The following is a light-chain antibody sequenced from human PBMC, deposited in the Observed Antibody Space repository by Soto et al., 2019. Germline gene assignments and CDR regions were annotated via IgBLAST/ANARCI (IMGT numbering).Light chain of an antibody. CDR1: QSVSSR. CDR2: GAS. J-gene: IGKJ1*01. Sequence: EIVMTQSPGTLSLSPGERATLSCRASQSVSSRLAWYQQKPGRAPRLLIYGASSRATGIPDRFSGGGSGTDFTLTISRLEPDDFAMYYCQQYGNSRTFGQGTKVDIK. V-gene: IGKV3-20*01. CDR3: QQYGNSRT.